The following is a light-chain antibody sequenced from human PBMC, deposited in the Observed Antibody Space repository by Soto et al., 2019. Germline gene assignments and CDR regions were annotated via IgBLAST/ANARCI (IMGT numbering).Light chain of an antibody. V-gene: IGLV2-14*01. CDR2: EVT. CDR1: SSDVGGYNY. J-gene: IGLJ2*01. Sequence: QAVVTQPASVSGSPGQSITISCTGTSSDVGGYNYVSWYQQHPGKAPKLIIYEVTNRPSGVSNRFSGSKSGNTASLTISGLQAEDEADYYCSSYTSRVVFGGGTKLTVL. CDR3: SSYTSRVV.